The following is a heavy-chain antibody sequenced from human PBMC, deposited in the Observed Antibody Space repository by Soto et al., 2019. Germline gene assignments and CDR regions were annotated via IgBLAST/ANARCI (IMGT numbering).Heavy chain of an antibody. J-gene: IGHJ4*02. CDR1: GFTFSDYY. Sequence: LRLSCAASGFTFSDYYMSWIRQAPGKGLEWVSYISSSGSTIYYADSVKGRFTISRDNAKNSLYLQMNSLRAEDTALYYCAKVSGSGYDYLDYWGQGTLVTVSS. CDR2: ISSSGSTI. V-gene: IGHV3-11*01. CDR3: AKVSGSGYDYLDY. D-gene: IGHD5-12*01.